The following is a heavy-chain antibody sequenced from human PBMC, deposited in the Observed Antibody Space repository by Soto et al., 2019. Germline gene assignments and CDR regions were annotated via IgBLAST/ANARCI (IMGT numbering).Heavy chain of an antibody. V-gene: IGHV4-34*01. CDR1: GGSFSGYY. J-gene: IGHJ4*02. CDR3: ARERARDSSGFDY. D-gene: IGHD3-22*01. CDR2: INHSGST. Sequence: QVQLQQWGAGLLKPSETLSLTCAVYGGSFSGYYWSWIRQPPGKGLEWIGEINHSGSTNYNPYLKSRVTIAVDTSKNQFSLKLSSVTAADTAVYYCARERARDSSGFDYWGQGTLVTVSS.